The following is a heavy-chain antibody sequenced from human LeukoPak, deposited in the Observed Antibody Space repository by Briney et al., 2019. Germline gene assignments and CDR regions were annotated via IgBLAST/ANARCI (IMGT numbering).Heavy chain of an antibody. D-gene: IGHD5-12*01. J-gene: IGHJ6*04. CDR2: IIPIFGTA. CDR3: ARLWGRNIVATMEDV. V-gene: IGHV1-69*06. CDR1: GGTFSSYA. Sequence: ASVKVSCKASGGTFSSYAISWVRQAPGQGLEWMGRIIPIFGTANYAQKFQGRVTITADKSTSTAYMELSSLRSEDTAVYYCARLWGRNIVATMEDVRGKGTTVTVSS.